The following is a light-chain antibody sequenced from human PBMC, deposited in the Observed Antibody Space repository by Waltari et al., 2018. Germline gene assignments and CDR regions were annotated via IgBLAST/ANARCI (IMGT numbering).Light chain of an antibody. CDR3: WLAYTGGIVV. CDR1: TVPVTSGNF. Sequence: QAVVTKEPPLTVPPGGPVPPTGASRTVPVTSGNFPSCLQQTPGQAPRTLIYDSYIRQSWTPARFSASLVGGKAVLTLSGAQAEEEAKYYCWLAYTGGIVVFGGGTELAVL. J-gene: IGLJ2*01. V-gene: IGLV7-46*01. CDR2: DSY.